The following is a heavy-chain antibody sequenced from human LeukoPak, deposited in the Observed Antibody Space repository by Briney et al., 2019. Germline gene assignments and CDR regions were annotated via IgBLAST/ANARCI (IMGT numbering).Heavy chain of an antibody. CDR2: ISYDGSEK. J-gene: IGHJ4*02. CDR1: RFTFSSYA. V-gene: IGHV3-30*04. CDR3: ARDVGGYYFDY. Sequence: GGSLRLSCAASRFTFSSYAMDWVRQAPGKGLEWVAVISYDGSEKYYADSVKGRFTISRDNSKNTLYLQMNSLRAEDTAVYYCARDVGGYYFDYWGQGTLVTVSS. D-gene: IGHD3-16*01.